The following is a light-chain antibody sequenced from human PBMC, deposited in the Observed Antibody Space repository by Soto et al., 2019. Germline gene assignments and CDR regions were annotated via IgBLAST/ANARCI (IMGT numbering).Light chain of an antibody. Sequence: EIVLTQSPGTLSLSPGERATLSCRASQSVSSSYLAWYQQKPGQAPRLLIYGASSRATGIPDRFSGSGSGKDFTLTIRRMEAEDFAVYYCQQYGSSPGTLGQGTKVDIK. J-gene: IGKJ1*01. CDR3: QQYGSSPGT. V-gene: IGKV3-20*01. CDR2: GAS. CDR1: QSVSSSY.